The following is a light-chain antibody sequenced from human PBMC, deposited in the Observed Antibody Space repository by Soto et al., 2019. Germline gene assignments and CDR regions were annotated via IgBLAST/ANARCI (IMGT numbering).Light chain of an antibody. CDR2: GAS. Sequence: EIVLTQSPDTLSLSPGERATVSCRASQSVRSRYLAWYQQKSGQAPRLLIYGASARAAGIADRFSGSGSGTDFTLTISRLEPAVFAVYYCQQYGDALLTFGQGTKLEMK. J-gene: IGKJ2*01. V-gene: IGKV3-20*01. CDR1: QSVRSRY. CDR3: QQYGDALLT.